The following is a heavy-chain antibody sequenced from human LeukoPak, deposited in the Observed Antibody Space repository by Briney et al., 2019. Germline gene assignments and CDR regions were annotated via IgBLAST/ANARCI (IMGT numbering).Heavy chain of an antibody. CDR2: IIPILGIA. CDR1: GGTFSIYA. CDR3: ASSPGSSGYYYECYFDY. Sequence: ASVTVSCKASGGTFSIYAISWVRQAPGQGGEWVGRIIPILGIANYAQKFQGRVTITADKSTSTAYMELSSLRSEDTAVYYCASSPGSSGYYYECYFDYWGQGTLVTVSS. V-gene: IGHV1-69*04. D-gene: IGHD3-22*01. J-gene: IGHJ4*02.